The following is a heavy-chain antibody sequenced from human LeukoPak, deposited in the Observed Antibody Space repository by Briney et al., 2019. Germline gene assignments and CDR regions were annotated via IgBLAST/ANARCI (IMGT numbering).Heavy chain of an antibody. V-gene: IGHV3-21*04. Sequence: PGGSLRLSCAASGFTFSTYSMNWVRQAPGKGLEWVSSISSSSGYIYYADSVKGRFTISRDNAKNSLYLQMNSLRAEDTAVYYCAREVTTVVTYDAFDIWGQGTMVTVSS. J-gene: IGHJ3*02. D-gene: IGHD4-23*01. CDR3: AREVTTVVTYDAFDI. CDR1: GFTFSTYS. CDR2: ISSSSGYI.